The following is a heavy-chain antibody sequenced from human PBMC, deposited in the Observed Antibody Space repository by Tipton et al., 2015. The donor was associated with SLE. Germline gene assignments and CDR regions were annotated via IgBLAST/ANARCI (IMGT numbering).Heavy chain of an antibody. Sequence: SLRLSCAASGFTVTINFMNWIRQAPGKGLEWVSVIYSGGRTHYADSVKGRFTISRDNSKNTLFLQMNSLRAEDTAVYYCARGPEGGSGSYYRKFDYWGQGTLVTVSS. J-gene: IGHJ4*02. CDR1: GFTVTINF. CDR2: IYSGGRT. CDR3: ARGPEGGSGSYYRKFDY. V-gene: IGHV3-53*05. D-gene: IGHD3-10*01.